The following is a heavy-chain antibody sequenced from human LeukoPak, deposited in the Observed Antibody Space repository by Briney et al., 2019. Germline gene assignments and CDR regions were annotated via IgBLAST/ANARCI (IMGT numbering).Heavy chain of an antibody. D-gene: IGHD3-22*01. J-gene: IGHJ4*02. CDR2: IIPIFGTA. CDR1: GGTFSSYA. CDR3: ARIPYYYDSSDIDY. Sequence: SVKVSCKASGGTFSSYAISWVRQAPGQGLEWMGGIIPIFGTANYAQKFQGRVTITADESTSTAYMELSSLRSEDTAVYYCARIPYYYDSSDIDYWGQGTLVTVSS. V-gene: IGHV1-69*13.